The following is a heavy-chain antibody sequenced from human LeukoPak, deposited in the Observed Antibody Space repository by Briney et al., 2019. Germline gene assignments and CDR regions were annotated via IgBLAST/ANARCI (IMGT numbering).Heavy chain of an antibody. CDR3: ARILLEYSGAYYFDY. CDR2: ISSSGSV. V-gene: IGHV4-4*09. J-gene: IGHJ4*02. D-gene: IGHD1-26*01. Sequence: PSETLSLTCTVSRGSISGSIRSYYWSWLRQPPGKGLEWIGYISSSGSVNDNPSLRSRVTISVDTSKNQFFLNLSSVSAADTAVYSCARILLEYSGAYYFDYWAREPWSPSPQ. CDR1: RGSISGSIRSYY.